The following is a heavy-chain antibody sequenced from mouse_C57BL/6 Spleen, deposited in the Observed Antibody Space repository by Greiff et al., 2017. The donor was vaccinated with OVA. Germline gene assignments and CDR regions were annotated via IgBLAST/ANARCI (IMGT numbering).Heavy chain of an antibody. CDR3: ASVGRDYFDY. J-gene: IGHJ2*01. D-gene: IGHD4-1*01. CDR2: IYPGSGST. V-gene: IGHV1-55*01. CDR1: GYTFTSYW. Sequence: QVQLKQPGAELVKPGASVKMSCKASGYTFTSYWITWVKQRPGQGLEWIGDIYPGSGSTNYNEKFKSKATLTVDTSSSTAYMQLSSLTSEDAAVYYCASVGRDYFDYWGQGTTLTVSS.